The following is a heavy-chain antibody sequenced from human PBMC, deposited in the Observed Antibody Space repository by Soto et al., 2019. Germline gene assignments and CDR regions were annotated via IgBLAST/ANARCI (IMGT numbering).Heavy chain of an antibody. Sequence: GGSLRLSCAASGFTFSSYAMSWVRQAPGKGLEWVSAISGSGGSIYYADSVKGRFTISRDNSKNTLYLQMNSLRAEDTAVYYCTKASALGLFDPWGQGTLVTVSS. D-gene: IGHD7-27*01. CDR3: TKASALGLFDP. CDR2: ISGSGGSI. V-gene: IGHV3-23*01. J-gene: IGHJ5*02. CDR1: GFTFSSYA.